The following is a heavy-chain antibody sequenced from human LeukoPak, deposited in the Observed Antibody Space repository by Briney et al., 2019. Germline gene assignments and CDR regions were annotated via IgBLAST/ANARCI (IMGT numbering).Heavy chain of an antibody. J-gene: IGHJ5*02. V-gene: IGHV1-2*02. CDR1: GYTFTGYY. Sequence: ASVKVSCKASGYTFTGYYMHWVRQAPGQGIEWMGWINPNSGGTNYAQKFQGRVTMTRDTSISTAYMELSRLRSDDTAVYYCARAYCGGDCFRDWFDPWGQGTLVTVSS. D-gene: IGHD2-21*02. CDR3: ARAYCGGDCFRDWFDP. CDR2: INPNSGGT.